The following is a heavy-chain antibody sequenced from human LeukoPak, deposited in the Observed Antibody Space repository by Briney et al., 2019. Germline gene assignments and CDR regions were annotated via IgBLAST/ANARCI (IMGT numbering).Heavy chain of an antibody. J-gene: IGHJ4*02. CDR1: GYSLTELS. CDR3: ATAPGAGPLQY. Sequence: ASVNVSCQVSGYSLTELSMHWVRQAPGKGLEWMGGFDPEDGETIYAQKFQGRVTMTEDTSTDTAYMELSSLRSEDTAVYYCATAPGAGPLQYWGQGTLVTVSS. D-gene: IGHD1-14*01. V-gene: IGHV1-24*01. CDR2: FDPEDGET.